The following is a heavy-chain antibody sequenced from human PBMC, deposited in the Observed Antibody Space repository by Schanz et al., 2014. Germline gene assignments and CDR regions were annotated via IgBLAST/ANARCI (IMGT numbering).Heavy chain of an antibody. CDR3: AREARYGSGRFDY. Sequence: EVQLVESGGGFVQPGGSLRLSCAASGFTVNTNYMSWVRQAPGKGLEWISSMYINSGSTQYADSVKGRFNISRDNSKNTVYLQMNSLRPGDTAMYYCAREARYGSGRFDYWGQGTMVTVSS. J-gene: IGHJ3*01. D-gene: IGHD3-10*01. CDR1: GFTVNTNY. V-gene: IGHV3-66*02. CDR2: MYINSGST.